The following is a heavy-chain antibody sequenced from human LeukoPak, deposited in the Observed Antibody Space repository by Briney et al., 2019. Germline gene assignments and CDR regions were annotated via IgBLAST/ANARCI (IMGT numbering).Heavy chain of an antibody. J-gene: IGHJ4*02. D-gene: IGHD2-15*01. V-gene: IGHV4-61*02. Sequence: PSQTLSLTCTVSGGSLSSGSYYWSWLRQPAGRGLEWIGRMYTSGSTNYNPSLKSRVTISVDTSKNQFSLKLSSVTAADTAVYYCARGGGYCSGGSCYSSFDYWGQGTLVTVSS. CDR1: GGSLSSGSYY. CDR2: MYTSGST. CDR3: ARGGGYCSGGSCYSSFDY.